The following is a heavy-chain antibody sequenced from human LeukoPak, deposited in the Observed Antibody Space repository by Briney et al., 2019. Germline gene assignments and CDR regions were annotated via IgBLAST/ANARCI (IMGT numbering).Heavy chain of an antibody. J-gene: IGHJ4*02. D-gene: IGHD6-13*01. V-gene: IGHV4-39*07. CDR3: ARAPPSAPPARPFFDY. Sequence: SETLSLTCTVSGGSVSRNSDYWGWIRQPPGKGLEWIGSIYYGGSTYYNPSLKSRVTISVDTSKNQFSLKLSSVTAADTAVYYCARAPPSAPPARPFFDYWGQGTLVTVSS. CDR2: IYYGGST. CDR1: GGSVSRNSDY.